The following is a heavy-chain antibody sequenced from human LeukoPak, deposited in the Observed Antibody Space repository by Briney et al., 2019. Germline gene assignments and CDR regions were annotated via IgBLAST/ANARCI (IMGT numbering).Heavy chain of an antibody. CDR1: GFTFSHYW. CDR3: ARSNGGEDS. CDR2: IVNDGSTT. D-gene: IGHD3-16*01. Sequence: GGSLRVSCAASGFTFSHYWMYWVRQAPGKGVVWVSLIVNDGSTTTYADSVKGRFTISRDNAKSTLFLQMNSLRAEDTAVYFCARSNGGEDSWGQGTLVTVSS. V-gene: IGHV3-74*01. J-gene: IGHJ4*02.